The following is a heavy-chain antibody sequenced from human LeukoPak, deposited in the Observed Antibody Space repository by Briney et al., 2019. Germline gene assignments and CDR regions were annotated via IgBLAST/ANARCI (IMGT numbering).Heavy chain of an antibody. CDR2: IYSGGST. V-gene: IGHV3-66*02. Sequence: PGGSLRLSCAASGFTLSSNYMSWVRQAPGKGVERVSVIYSGGSTYYADSVKGRFTISRDNSKNTLYLQMNSLRAEDTAVYFCARLGYSSSWYPDSWGQGTLVTVSS. D-gene: IGHD6-13*01. CDR1: GFTLSSNY. CDR3: ARLGYSSSWYPDS. J-gene: IGHJ4*02.